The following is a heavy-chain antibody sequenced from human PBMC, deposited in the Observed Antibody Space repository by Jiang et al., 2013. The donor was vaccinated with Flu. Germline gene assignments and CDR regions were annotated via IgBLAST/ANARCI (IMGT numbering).Heavy chain of an antibody. D-gene: IGHD6-13*01. V-gene: IGHV4-34*01. J-gene: IGHJ6*02. CDR3: ARGKPYSSSWYPLDRLKLNYYGMDV. CDR1: GGSFSGYY. Sequence: LLKPSETLSLTCAVYGGSFSGYYWSWIRQPPGKGLEWIGEINHSGSTNYNPSLKSRVTISVDTSKNQFSLKLSSVTAADTAVYYCARGKPYSSSWYPLDRLKLNYYGMDVWGQGTTVTVSS. CDR2: INHSGST.